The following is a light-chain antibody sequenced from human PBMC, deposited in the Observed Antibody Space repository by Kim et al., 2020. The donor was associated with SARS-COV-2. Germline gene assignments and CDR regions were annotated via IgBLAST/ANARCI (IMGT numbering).Light chain of an antibody. Sequence: EVALTQSPGTLSMSPGERATLSCRASHIVTKNSLAWYQQKPGRAPRLLIYGASSRASGIPDRFSGSGSGTDFTLTISRLEPEDFAVYYCQQYANSPQVTFGQGTRVEIK. CDR2: GAS. V-gene: IGKV3-20*01. CDR3: QQYANSPQVT. J-gene: IGKJ5*01. CDR1: HIVTKNS.